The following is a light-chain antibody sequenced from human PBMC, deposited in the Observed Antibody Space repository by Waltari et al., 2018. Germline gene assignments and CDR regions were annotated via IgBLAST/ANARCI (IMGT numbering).Light chain of an antibody. J-gene: IGKJ2*01. CDR1: QSVSSN. CDR2: GAS. Sequence: EIVMTQSPATLSVSPGERATLSCRASQSVSSNLAWYQQKPGQAPRLLIYGASTRATGIPARFSGSGSGTEFTLTISSMQSEDFAVYYCHQYHTWPPQDTFGQGTKLEI. V-gene: IGKV3-15*01. CDR3: HQYHTWPPQDT.